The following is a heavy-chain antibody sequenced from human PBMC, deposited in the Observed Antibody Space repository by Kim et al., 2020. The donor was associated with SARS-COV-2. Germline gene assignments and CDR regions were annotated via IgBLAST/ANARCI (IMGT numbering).Heavy chain of an antibody. V-gene: IGHV4-59*01. Sequence: PSLKSQVTISVDTAKNQFSLKLSSVTAADTAVYYCAGSGSYYNRVYYFDYWGQGTLVTVSS. J-gene: IGHJ4*02. D-gene: IGHD3-10*01. CDR3: AGSGSYYNRVYYFDY.